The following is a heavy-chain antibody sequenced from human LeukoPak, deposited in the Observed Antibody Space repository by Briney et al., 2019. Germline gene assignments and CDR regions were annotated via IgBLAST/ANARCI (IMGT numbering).Heavy chain of an antibody. CDR3: ARHHPLPYSSSWYGAQDY. CDR2: IYSGGST. Sequence: GGSLRLSCAASGLTVSSSYMSWVRQAPGKGLEWVSVIYSGGSTYYADSVKGRFTISRDNSKNTLYLQMNSLRAEDTAVYYCARHHPLPYSSSWYGAQDYWGQGTLVTVSS. CDR1: GLTVSSSY. V-gene: IGHV3-66*04. D-gene: IGHD6-13*01. J-gene: IGHJ4*02.